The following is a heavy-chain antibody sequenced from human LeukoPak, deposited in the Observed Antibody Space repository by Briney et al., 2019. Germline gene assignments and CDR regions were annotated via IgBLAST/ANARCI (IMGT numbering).Heavy chain of an antibody. CDR3: ARDPAILGYCSGGSCYSGWFDP. V-gene: IGHV6-1*01. D-gene: IGHD2-15*01. J-gene: IGHJ5*02. CDR1: GDGVSSNSAA. CDR2: TYYRSKWYN. Sequence: SQTLSLTCAISGDGVSSNSAAWNWIRQSPSRGLEWLGRTYYRSKWYNDYAVSVKSRITINPDTSKNQFSLQLNSVTPEDTAVYYCARDPAILGYCSGGSCYSGWFDPWGQGTLVTVSS.